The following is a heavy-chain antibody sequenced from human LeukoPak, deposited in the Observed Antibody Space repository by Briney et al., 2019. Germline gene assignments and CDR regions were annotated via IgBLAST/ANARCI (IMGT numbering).Heavy chain of an antibody. Sequence: ASVKVSCKASGYTFTDYFIHWVRHAPGRGLEWMGWLHPNSGGTDYAEKFQARVTMTRDTSISTACMELSWLRSDDTAVYYCARVTVAAAGVTFGDYWGQGTLVTVSS. J-gene: IGHJ4*02. CDR1: GYTFTDYF. D-gene: IGHD6-13*01. CDR2: LHPNSGGT. V-gene: IGHV1-2*02. CDR3: ARVTVAAAGVTFGDY.